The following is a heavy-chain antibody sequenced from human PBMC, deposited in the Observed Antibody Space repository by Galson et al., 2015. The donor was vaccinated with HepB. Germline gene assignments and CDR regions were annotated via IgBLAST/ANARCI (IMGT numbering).Heavy chain of an antibody. V-gene: IGHV3-74*01. CDR3: VRDRYYNMDV. J-gene: IGHJ6*02. CDR2: IKSDGIGT. Sequence: SLRLSCAASGFSFSSTWMHWVRQAPGKGLVWVSRIKSDGIGTTYADSVKGRFTISRDNAKNTLYLQMNSLRADDTAVYYCVRDRYYNMDVWGQGTTVTVSS. CDR1: GFSFSSTW.